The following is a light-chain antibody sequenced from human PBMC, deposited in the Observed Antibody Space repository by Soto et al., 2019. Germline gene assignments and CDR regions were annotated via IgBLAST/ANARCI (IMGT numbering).Light chain of an antibody. V-gene: IGKV1-33*01. J-gene: IGKJ4*01. CDR2: DAS. Sequence: DIQMTQSPSSLSASVGDRVTITCQASQDITNSLNWYQQKPGKAPNLLIFDASNLDAGVPSRFSGSGSGTYFTFTISSLQPEDFATYYCQQYNSYPLTFGGGTKVEIK. CDR1: QDITNS. CDR3: QQYNSYPLT.